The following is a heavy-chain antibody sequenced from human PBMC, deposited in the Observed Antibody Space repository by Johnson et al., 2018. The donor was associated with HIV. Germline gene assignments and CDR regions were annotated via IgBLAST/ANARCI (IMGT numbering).Heavy chain of an antibody. CDR1: GFTVSSNE. V-gene: IGHV3-38-3*01. D-gene: IGHD3-9*01. Sequence: VQLVESRGVLVQPGGSLRLSCAASGFTVSSNEMSWVRQAPGKGLEWVSSITAGDTYYPGSVKGRFTISRDKSKNTVYLQMNSLRAEDTAVYYCARGYILTGYSGAFDMWGQGTMVTVSS. CDR2: ITAGDT. J-gene: IGHJ3*02. CDR3: ARGYILTGYSGAFDM.